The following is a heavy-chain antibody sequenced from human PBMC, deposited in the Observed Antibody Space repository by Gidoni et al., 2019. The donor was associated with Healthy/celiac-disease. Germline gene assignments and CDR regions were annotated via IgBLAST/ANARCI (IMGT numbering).Heavy chain of an antibody. CDR1: GGSISSSSYY. V-gene: IGHV4-39*01. D-gene: IGHD4-17*01. Sequence: QLQLQESGPGLVKPSEPLSLTCPVPGGSISSSSYYWGWIRQPPGKGLEWIGSIYYSGSTYYNPSLKSRVTISVDTSKNQFSLKLSSVTAADTAVYYCASHPDYGDTNWFDPWGQGTLVTVSS. CDR3: ASHPDYGDTNWFDP. J-gene: IGHJ5*02. CDR2: IYYSGST.